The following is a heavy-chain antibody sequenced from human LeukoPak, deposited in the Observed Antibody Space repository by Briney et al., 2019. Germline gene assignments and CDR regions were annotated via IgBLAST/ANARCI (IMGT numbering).Heavy chain of an antibody. V-gene: IGHV1-69*05. Sequence: ASVKVSCKASGGTFSSSAISWVRRAPGQGLEWMGGVTPILGTTNYARKFQDRVSITTDESTSTAYMELRSLRYVDTAVYYCARDDASATMGFDSWGQGTLVTVSS. CDR3: ARDDASATMGFDS. CDR2: VTPILGTT. D-gene: IGHD1-26*01. J-gene: IGHJ4*02. CDR1: GGTFSSSA.